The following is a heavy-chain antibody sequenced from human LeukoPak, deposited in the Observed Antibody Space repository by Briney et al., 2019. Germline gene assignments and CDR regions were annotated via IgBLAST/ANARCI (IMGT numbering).Heavy chain of an antibody. CDR1: GFTVSSKF. J-gene: IGHJ4*02. D-gene: IGHD3-16*01. CDR2: IYSGGIT. V-gene: IGHV3-53*01. Sequence: GGSLRLSCAASGFTVSSKFMHWVRQAPGKGLEWVSVIYSGGITHYADSVAGRFSISRDNSKNTLYLHMNSLRADDTAVYYCAKDEVTSGGGLDSWGQGTLVTVS. CDR3: AKDEVTSGGGLDS.